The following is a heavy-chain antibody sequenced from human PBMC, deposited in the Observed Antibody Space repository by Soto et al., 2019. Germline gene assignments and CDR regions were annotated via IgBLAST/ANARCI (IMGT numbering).Heavy chain of an antibody. V-gene: IGHV3-48*03. CDR3: ARDGSTGTTNYHYAMDV. CDR1: GFTLSSYH. CDR2: IHTSSSNI. Sequence: EVQLVESGGGLGQPGGSLRLSCVASGFTLSSYHMDWVRQAPGQGLEWISYIHTSSSNIYYADSVKGRFTISRDNAKNSLYLQMDSLRAADTAVYYCARDGSTGTTNYHYAMDVWGQGTTVTVSS. J-gene: IGHJ6*02. D-gene: IGHD1-7*01.